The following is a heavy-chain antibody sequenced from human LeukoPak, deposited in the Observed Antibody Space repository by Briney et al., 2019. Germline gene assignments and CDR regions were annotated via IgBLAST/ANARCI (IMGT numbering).Heavy chain of an antibody. CDR2: IRYDGSNK. D-gene: IGHD6-13*01. J-gene: IGHJ5*02. Sequence: GGSLRLSCAASGFTFSSYGMHWVRQAPGKGLEWVAFIRYDGSNKYYADSVKGRFTISRDNSKNTLYLQMNSLRAEDTAVYYCAKDLSSWVYNWFDPWGQGTLVTVSS. V-gene: IGHV3-30*02. CDR3: AKDLSSWVYNWFDP. CDR1: GFTFSSYG.